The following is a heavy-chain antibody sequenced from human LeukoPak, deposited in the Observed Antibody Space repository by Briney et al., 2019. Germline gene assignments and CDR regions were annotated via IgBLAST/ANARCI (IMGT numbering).Heavy chain of an antibody. V-gene: IGHV3-66*04. D-gene: IGHD3-10*01. CDR1: GFTVSSNY. CDR2: IYSGGST. Sequence: GGSLRLSCAASGFTVSSNYMSWVRQAPGKGLEWVSVIYSGGSTYYADSVKGRFTISRDNAKNSLYLQMNSLRAEDTAVYYCARLFRVTMVRGDLDYWGQGTLVTVSS. J-gene: IGHJ4*02. CDR3: ARLFRVTMVRGDLDY.